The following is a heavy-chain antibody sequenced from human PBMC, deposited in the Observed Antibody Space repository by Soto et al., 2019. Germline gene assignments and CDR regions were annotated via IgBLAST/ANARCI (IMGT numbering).Heavy chain of an antibody. V-gene: IGHV3-53*01. J-gene: IGHJ5*01. CDR3: VGKWFDF. CDR1: GFTVSSNL. CDR2: IYSGGNT. Sequence: XGSLRLSCLASGFTVSSNLMNWVRKAPGKGLEWVSVIYSGGNTYYADSVKGRFIISRDNSKNTLYLQMNSLRVEDTAVYYCVGKWFDFWGQGPLVTVSS.